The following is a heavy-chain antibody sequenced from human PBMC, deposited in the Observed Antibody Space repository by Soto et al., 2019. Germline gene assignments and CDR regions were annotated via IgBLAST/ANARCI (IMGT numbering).Heavy chain of an antibody. CDR1: GGSISSTSYH. J-gene: IGHJ4*02. D-gene: IGHD1-1*01. CDR3: ARRYGGTVDY. Sequence: QLQLQESGPRLVKPSETLSLTCTVSGGSISSTSYHCGWIRQPPGKGLEWIGSIYYSGSTYYNPSLKSRVTISLDQYKNQFHLKLSSVTAADTAVYFCARRYGGTVDYWAQGTLVTVSS. V-gene: IGHV4-39*01. CDR2: IYYSGST.